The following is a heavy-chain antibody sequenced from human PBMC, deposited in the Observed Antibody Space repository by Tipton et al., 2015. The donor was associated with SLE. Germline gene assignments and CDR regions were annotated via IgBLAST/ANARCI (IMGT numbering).Heavy chain of an antibody. D-gene: IGHD3-22*01. V-gene: IGHV4-38-2*01. CDR1: GYSISSGYY. CDR3: ARQRYYDSSGSLGYFDY. Sequence: TLSLTCAVSGYSISSGYYWGWIRQPPGKGLEWIGSIYHSGSTYYNPSLKSRVTISVDTSKNQFSLKLSSVTAAATAVYYCARQRYYDSSGSLGYFDYWGQGTLVTVSS. CDR2: IYHSGST. J-gene: IGHJ4*02.